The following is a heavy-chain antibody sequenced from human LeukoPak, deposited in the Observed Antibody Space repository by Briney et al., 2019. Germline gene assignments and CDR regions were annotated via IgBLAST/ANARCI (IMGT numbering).Heavy chain of an antibody. CDR2: ISYDGSNK. CDR1: GFTFSSYA. J-gene: IGHJ4*02. Sequence: GGSLRLSCAASGFTFSSYAMHWVRQAPGKGLEWVAVISYDGSNKYYADSVKGRFTISRDNSKNTLYLQMNSLRAEDTAVYYCASQEYSSSGGDYWGQETLVTVSS. CDR3: ASQEYSSSGGDY. V-gene: IGHV3-30-3*01. D-gene: IGHD6-6*01.